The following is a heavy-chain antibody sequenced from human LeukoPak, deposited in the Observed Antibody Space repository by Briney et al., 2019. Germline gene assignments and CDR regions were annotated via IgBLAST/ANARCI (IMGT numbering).Heavy chain of an antibody. CDR2: ISSSGSTI. CDR3: ARDKSEGAFDI. Sequence: GGSLRLSCAASGFTFSDYYMSWIRQAPGKRLEWVSYISSSGSTIYYADSVKGRFTISRDNAKNSLYLQMNSLRAEDTAVYYCARDKSEGAFDIWGQGTMVTVSS. J-gene: IGHJ3*02. V-gene: IGHV3-11*01. CDR1: GFTFSDYY.